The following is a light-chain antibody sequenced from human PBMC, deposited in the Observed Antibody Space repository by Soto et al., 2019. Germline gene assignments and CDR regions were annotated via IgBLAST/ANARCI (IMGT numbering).Light chain of an antibody. V-gene: IGKV1-5*03. Sequence: DIQITPSPSALSASVGDRVNITCRAGQSISTWLAWYQQKPGEAPKLLMYKASSLDSGVPSRFRGSGSGTEFTLTIRSLKPGEFATYYCKQYSSRSTVGQGTKGDIK. CDR2: KAS. CDR1: QSISTW. CDR3: KQYSSRST. J-gene: IGKJ1*01.